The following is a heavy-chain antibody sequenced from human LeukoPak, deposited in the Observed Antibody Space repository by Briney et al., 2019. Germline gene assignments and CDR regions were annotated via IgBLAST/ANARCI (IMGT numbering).Heavy chain of an antibody. CDR3: AAESSGYYMY. CDR2: ISPISGGA. Sequence: GASVKVSCKASGYTFTVYYMHWVRQAPGQGLGWMGWISPISGGAKYAQTFQGGVTMTRDTSISTATMELSRLRSGVTAVYYCAAESSGYYMYWGQGTLVSVSS. CDR1: GYTFTVYY. V-gene: IGHV1-2*02. D-gene: IGHD3-3*01. J-gene: IGHJ4*02.